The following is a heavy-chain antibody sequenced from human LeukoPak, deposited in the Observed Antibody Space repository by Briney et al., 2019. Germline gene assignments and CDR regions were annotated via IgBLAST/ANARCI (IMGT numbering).Heavy chain of an antibody. Sequence: GTSLRLSCAASGFTFSIYAMHWVRQAPGKGLDWVAVISYDGSNKYYADSVKGRFTISRDNSKNTLYLQMDSLRTEDTAVYYCAKDKQYSSSWLEDWGQGTLVTVSS. CDR1: GFTFSIYA. V-gene: IGHV3-30*18. CDR3: AKDKQYSSSWLED. J-gene: IGHJ4*02. D-gene: IGHD6-13*01. CDR2: ISYDGSNK.